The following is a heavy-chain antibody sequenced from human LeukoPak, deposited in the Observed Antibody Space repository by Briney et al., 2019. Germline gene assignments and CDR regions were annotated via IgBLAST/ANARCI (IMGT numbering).Heavy chain of an antibody. D-gene: IGHD3-10*01. Sequence: SETLSLTCTVSSGSISSYYWSWIRQPPGKGLEWIGYIHYSGSTNYNPSLKSRVTISVDTSKNQFSLKLSSVAAADTAVYYCARDTIPYAFDIWGQGTMVTVSS. CDR3: ARDTIPYAFDI. V-gene: IGHV4-59*12. CDR1: SGSISSYY. J-gene: IGHJ3*02. CDR2: IHYSGST.